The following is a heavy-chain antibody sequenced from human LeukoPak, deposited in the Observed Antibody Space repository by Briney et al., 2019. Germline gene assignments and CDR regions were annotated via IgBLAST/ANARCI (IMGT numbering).Heavy chain of an antibody. CDR2: IHPGDSGT. D-gene: IGHD5-18*01. V-gene: IGHV5-51*01. Sequence: GESLKISCKGSGYRFTNYWIGWLRQMPGKGLEWMGIIHPGDSGTRYSPSFQGQVTMSADESITTAYLQWSSLRASDSAIYYCARGGSYRYGSSDYWGQGTLVTVSS. CDR3: ARGGSYRYGSSDY. CDR1: GYRFTNYW. J-gene: IGHJ4*02.